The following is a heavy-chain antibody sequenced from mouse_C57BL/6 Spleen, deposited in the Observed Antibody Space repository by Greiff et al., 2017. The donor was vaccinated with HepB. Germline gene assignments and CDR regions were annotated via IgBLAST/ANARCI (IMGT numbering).Heavy chain of an antibody. J-gene: IGHJ4*01. CDR2: INPNNGGT. Sequence: VQLQQSGPELVKPGASVKMSCKASGYTFTDYNMHWVKQSHGKSLEWIGYINPNNGGTSYNQKFKGKATLTVNESSSTAYMELRSLTSEDSAVYYCAREGTGRPDYWGQGTTVTVSS. D-gene: IGHD4-1*01. CDR1: GYTFTDYN. CDR3: AREGTGRPDY. V-gene: IGHV1-22*01.